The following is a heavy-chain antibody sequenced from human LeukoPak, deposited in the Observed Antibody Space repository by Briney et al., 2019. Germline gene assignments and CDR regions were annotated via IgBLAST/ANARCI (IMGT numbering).Heavy chain of an antibody. D-gene: IGHD5-24*01. CDR1: GFTLSSHG. J-gene: IGHJ4*02. V-gene: IGHV3-23*01. CDR3: AKDDRWLQFCC. CDR2: IIPSGHTT. Sequence: GGSLGLSCAASGFTLSSHGMNWVRQAPGKGLEWVSGIIPSGHTTYYADSVRGRFTISRDNSRNTLYLQMNSLRAEDTAVYYCAKDDRWLQFCCWGQGTLVTVSA.